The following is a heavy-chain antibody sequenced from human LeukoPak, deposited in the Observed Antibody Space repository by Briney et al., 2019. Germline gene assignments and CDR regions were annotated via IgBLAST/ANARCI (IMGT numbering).Heavy chain of an antibody. J-gene: IGHJ4*02. D-gene: IGHD5-24*01. Sequence: CGPSLVKPTQTLTLTCTFSGFSLSTSGVGVGWIRQPPGKALEWLALMYWDDDKRYSPSLKSRLTITKDTSKNQVVLTMTNMDPVDVATYYCAHTGLKEMATIYDYFDYWGQGTLVTVSS. CDR2: MYWDDDK. CDR1: GFSLSTSGVG. V-gene: IGHV2-5*02. CDR3: AHTGLKEMATIYDYFDY.